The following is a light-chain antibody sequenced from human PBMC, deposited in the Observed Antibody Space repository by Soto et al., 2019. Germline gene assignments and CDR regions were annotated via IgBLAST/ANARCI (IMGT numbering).Light chain of an antibody. CDR3: QQYHISPPT. V-gene: IGKV3-20*01. CDR1: QSVSSSY. Sequence: EVVLTQSAGTLSLSPGERATLSCRASQSVSSSYLAWYQRKPGQAPRLLIYGASSRATGIPDRFSGGGSGTDFTLTISRLEPEDFAVYYCQQYHISPPTFCQGTKVDIK. CDR2: GAS. J-gene: IGKJ1*01.